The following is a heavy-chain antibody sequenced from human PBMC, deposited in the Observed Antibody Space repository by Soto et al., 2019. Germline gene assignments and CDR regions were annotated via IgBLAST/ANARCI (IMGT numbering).Heavy chain of an antibody. CDR3: ARRNSGWYFDY. CDR2: ISGSGGST. J-gene: IGHJ4*02. Sequence: GGSLRLSCAASGFSFGGYAMHWVRQAPGKGLEWVSVISGSGGSTYYADSVKGRFTISRDNSKNTLYLQMNSLRAEDTAVYYCARRNSGWYFDYWGQGTLVTVSS. V-gene: IGHV3-23*01. CDR1: GFSFGGYA. D-gene: IGHD6-19*01.